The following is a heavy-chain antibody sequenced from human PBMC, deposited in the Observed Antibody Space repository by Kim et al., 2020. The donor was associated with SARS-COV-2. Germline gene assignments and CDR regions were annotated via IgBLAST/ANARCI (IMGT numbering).Heavy chain of an antibody. CDR3: ARAPVVALRTGEFDY. Sequence: GGSLRLSCAASGFTVSSNYMSWVRQAPGKGLEWVSVIYSGGSTYYADSVKGRFTISRDNSKNTLYLQMNSLRAEDTAVYYCARAPVVALRTGEFDYWGQGTLVTVSS. CDR1: GFTVSSNY. D-gene: IGHD3-22*01. J-gene: IGHJ4*02. V-gene: IGHV3-66*01. CDR2: IYSGGST.